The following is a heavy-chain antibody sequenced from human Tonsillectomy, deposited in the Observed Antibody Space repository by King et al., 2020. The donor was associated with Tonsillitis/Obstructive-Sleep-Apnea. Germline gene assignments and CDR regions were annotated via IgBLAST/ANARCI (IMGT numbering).Heavy chain of an antibody. CDR2: IKEDGSAK. D-gene: IGHD3/OR15-3a*01. CDR3: ARGRGTPSVIFFDY. Sequence: VQLVESGGGLVQPGGSLRLSCAASGFIFSDFWMSWIRQAQGKGLEWVANIKEDGSAKYYVDSVKGRFTTSRDNAKNSLYLQMNSLRAEDTAVYYCARGRGTPSVIFFDYWGQGILVTVSS. V-gene: IGHV3-7*03. CDR1: GFIFSDFW. J-gene: IGHJ4*02.